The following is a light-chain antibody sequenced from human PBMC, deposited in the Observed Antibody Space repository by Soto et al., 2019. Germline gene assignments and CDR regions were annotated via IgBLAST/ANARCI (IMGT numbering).Light chain of an antibody. CDR1: NSDVGSFNA. Sequence: QSALTQPASVTGSPGQSIAISCTGTNSDVGSFNAVSWYQQDPGKAPKLIIYEVTKRPSGVSDRFSGSKSDNTASLTISGLRAEDEADYHCCSRGGVSPTYVFGTGTQLTVL. V-gene: IGLV2-23*02. CDR3: CSRGGVSPTYV. J-gene: IGLJ1*01. CDR2: EVT.